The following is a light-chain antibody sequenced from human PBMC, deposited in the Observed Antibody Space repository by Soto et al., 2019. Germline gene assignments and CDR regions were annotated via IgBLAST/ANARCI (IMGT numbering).Light chain of an antibody. CDR2: AAS. V-gene: IGKV1-39*01. J-gene: IGKJ5*01. CDR1: ENIARH. Sequence: DIQMTQSPSSLSASVGDRITITCRASENIARHLNWYQQKPGKAPNLLIYAASNLQNGVPLRFRGDGSGTDFTLTISNLQPEDFATYYCQQSYSTLSITFGQGTRLEIK. CDR3: QQSYSTLSIT.